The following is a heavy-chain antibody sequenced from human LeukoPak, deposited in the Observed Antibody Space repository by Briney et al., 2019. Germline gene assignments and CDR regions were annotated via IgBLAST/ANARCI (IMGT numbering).Heavy chain of an antibody. V-gene: IGHV1-18*04. CDR2: ISAYNGNT. CDR3: VTSDYGDYFDY. CDR1: GYTSTSYG. D-gene: IGHD4-17*01. J-gene: IGHJ4*02. Sequence: ASVKVSCKASGYTSTSYGISWVRQAPGQGLEWMGWISAYNGNTNYAQKLQGRVTMTTDTSTSTAYMELRSLRSDDTAVYYCVTSDYGDYFDYWGQGTLVTVSS.